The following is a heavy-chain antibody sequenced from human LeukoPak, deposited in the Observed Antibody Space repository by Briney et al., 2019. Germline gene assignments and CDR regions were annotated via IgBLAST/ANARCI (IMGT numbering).Heavy chain of an antibody. J-gene: IGHJ6*04. CDR3: ARVYYGSGSYYVAYYGKDV. V-gene: IGHV1-18*04. D-gene: IGHD3-10*01. CDR1: GYTFTSYG. CDR2: ISAYNGNT. Sequence: GASVRVSCKASGYTFTSYGISWVRQAPGQGLEWMGWISAYNGNTNYAQKLQGRVTMTTDTSTSTAYMELRSLRSDDTAVYYCARVYYGSGSYYVAYYGKDVWGKGTTVTVSS.